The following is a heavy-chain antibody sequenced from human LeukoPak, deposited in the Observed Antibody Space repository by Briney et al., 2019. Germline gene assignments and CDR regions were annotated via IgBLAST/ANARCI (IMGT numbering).Heavy chain of an antibody. D-gene: IGHD2-15*01. V-gene: IGHV1-58*02. CDR2: IVVGSGNT. CDR1: GFTFTSSA. J-gene: IGHJ4*02. Sequence: ASVKVSCKASGFTFTSSAMQWVRQARGQRLEWIGWIVVGSGNTNYAQKFQERVTITRDMSTSTAYMELSSLRSEDTAVYYCASSRSYCSGGSCYSTPSVNWGQGTLVTVSS. CDR3: ASSRSYCSGGSCYSTPSVN.